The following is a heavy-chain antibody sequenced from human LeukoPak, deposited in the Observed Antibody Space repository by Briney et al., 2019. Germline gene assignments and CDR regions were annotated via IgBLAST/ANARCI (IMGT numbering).Heavy chain of an antibody. CDR1: GGSFSGYY. Sequence: SETLSLTCAVYGGSFSGYYWNLIRQSPGKGLEWIGEINHSGGTNYNPSLKSRFTISVDTSKNQFSLKLSSVTAADTAVYYCARHVNTAMGTNFDYWGQGTLVTVSS. D-gene: IGHD5-18*01. CDR3: ARHVNTAMGTNFDY. V-gene: IGHV4-34*01. CDR2: INHSGGT. J-gene: IGHJ4*02.